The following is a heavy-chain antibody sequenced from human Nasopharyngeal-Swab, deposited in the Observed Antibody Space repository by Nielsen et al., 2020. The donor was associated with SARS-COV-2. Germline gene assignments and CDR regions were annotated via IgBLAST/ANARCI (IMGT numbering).Heavy chain of an antibody. CDR2: IYYSGRT. CDR1: GGSVSSGSYY. D-gene: IGHD3-22*01. Sequence: SETLSLTCTVSGGSVSSGSYYWSWIRQPPGKGLEWIGYIYYSGRTNYNPSLKSRVTITVDTSKNQFFLKLRYVTAADTTVYYCGTAGYDRRYYYYGMDVWGQGTTVTVSS. V-gene: IGHV4-61*01. J-gene: IGHJ6*02. CDR3: GTAGYDRRYYYYGMDV.